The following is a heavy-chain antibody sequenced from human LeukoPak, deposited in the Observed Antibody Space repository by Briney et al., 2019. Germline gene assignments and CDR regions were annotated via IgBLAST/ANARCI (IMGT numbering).Heavy chain of an antibody. Sequence: ASVKVSCKASGYTFTSYGISWVRQAPGQGLEWMGWISAYNGNINYAQKLQGRVTMTRDTSISTAYMELSRLRSDDTAVYYCAKDSSGYFGGYYFDYWGQGTLVTVSS. J-gene: IGHJ4*02. CDR1: GYTFTSYG. D-gene: IGHD3-22*01. V-gene: IGHV1-18*01. CDR2: ISAYNGNI. CDR3: AKDSSGYFGGYYFDY.